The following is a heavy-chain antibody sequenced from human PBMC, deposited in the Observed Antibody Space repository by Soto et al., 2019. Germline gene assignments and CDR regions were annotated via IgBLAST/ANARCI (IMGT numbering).Heavy chain of an antibody. D-gene: IGHD2-2*01. J-gene: IGHJ4*02. CDR2: ISGSGGST. CDR1: GFTFSSYA. V-gene: IGHV3-23*01. Sequence: GSLRLSCAASGFTFSSYAMSWVRQAPGKGLEWVSAISGSGGSTYYADSVKGRFTISRDNSKNTLYLQMNSLRAEDTAVYYCAKVMLGYCSSTSCYRGIIDYWGQGTLVTVSS. CDR3: AKVMLGYCSSTSCYRGIIDY.